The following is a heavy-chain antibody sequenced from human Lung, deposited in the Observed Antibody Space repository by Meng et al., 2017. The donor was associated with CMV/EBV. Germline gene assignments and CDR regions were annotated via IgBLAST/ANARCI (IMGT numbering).Heavy chain of an antibody. V-gene: IGHV4-4*02. CDR1: GDSITNHNW. Sequence: QVRLQGSGPGLVKPSETLSLTVAVSGDSITNHNWWAWVRQPPGKGLEWIGEIPHRGSSAYNPSLKSRVSMSIDKSKNQFSLKLTSVTAADTAVYHCLRRSGGSVWGQGTLVTVSS. D-gene: IGHD3-10*01. CDR3: LRRSGGSV. J-gene: IGHJ1*01. CDR2: IPHRGSS.